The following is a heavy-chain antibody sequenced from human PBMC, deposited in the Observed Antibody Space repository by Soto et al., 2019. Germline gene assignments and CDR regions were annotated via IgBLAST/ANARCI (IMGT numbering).Heavy chain of an antibody. Sequence: SVKVSCKASGGTFSSYAISWVRQAPGQGLEWMGGIIPIFGTANYAQKFQGRVTITADESTSTAYMELSSLRSEDTAVYYCASGGGSYTLYYYGMDVWGQGTKVTVAS. CDR2: IIPIFGTA. J-gene: IGHJ6*02. CDR3: ASGGGSYTLYYYGMDV. V-gene: IGHV1-69*13. D-gene: IGHD1-26*01. CDR1: GGTFSSYA.